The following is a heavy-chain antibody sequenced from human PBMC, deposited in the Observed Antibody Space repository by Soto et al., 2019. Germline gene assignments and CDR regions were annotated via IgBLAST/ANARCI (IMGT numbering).Heavy chain of an antibody. Sequence: GGSLRLSCAASGFTVSSNYMSWVRQAPGKGLEWVSVIYSGGSTDYADSVKGRFTISRDNSKNTLYLQMNSLRAEDTAVYYCARDQGYSGYDDAFDIWGQGTMVTVSS. D-gene: IGHD5-12*01. V-gene: IGHV3-53*01. CDR3: ARDQGYSGYDDAFDI. J-gene: IGHJ3*02. CDR1: GFTVSSNY. CDR2: IYSGGST.